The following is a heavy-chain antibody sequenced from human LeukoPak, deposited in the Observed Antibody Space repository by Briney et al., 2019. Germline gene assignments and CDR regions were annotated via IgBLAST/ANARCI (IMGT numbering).Heavy chain of an antibody. Sequence: SQTLSLTCTVSGGSISSYYWSWIRQSAGKGLEWIGHIYTRGTISYNPSLKSRVIMSVDMSKNQFSLKVNSVTAADTAVYYCARDINGDYFDYWGQGTLVTVSS. CDR3: ARDINGDYFDY. CDR2: IYTRGTI. V-gene: IGHV4-4*07. CDR1: GGSISSYY. D-gene: IGHD4-17*01. J-gene: IGHJ4*02.